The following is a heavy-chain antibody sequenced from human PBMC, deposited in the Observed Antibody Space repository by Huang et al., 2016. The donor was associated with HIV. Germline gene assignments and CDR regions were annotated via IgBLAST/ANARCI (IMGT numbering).Heavy chain of an antibody. Sequence: EVQLVQSGAEVKKPGESLKISCKGTGYSFTSNWIGWVRHMPVKGLELMGMIFPSDSDTSYSPSFQGQVTISADKSITTAYLQWSSLKASDTAMYYCTRLSSDGKNYFDPWGQGSLVTVSS. V-gene: IGHV5-51*03. CDR3: TRLSSDGKNYFDP. CDR1: GYSFTSNW. D-gene: IGHD1-7*01. CDR2: IFPSDSDT. J-gene: IGHJ5*02.